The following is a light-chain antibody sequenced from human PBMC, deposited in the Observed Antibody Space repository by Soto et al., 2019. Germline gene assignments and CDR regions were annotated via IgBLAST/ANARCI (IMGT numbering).Light chain of an antibody. CDR2: GAS. Sequence: TVLTQSPGTLSVSPGERASLSCRASQSVSINLAWYQQKPGQAPRLLIYGASTRATGIPARFSGSGSGTEFTLSISRLEPEDFAVYYCQQYDDSARYIFGQGTNLEIK. J-gene: IGKJ2*01. CDR3: QQYDDSARYI. CDR1: QSVSIN. V-gene: IGKV3-15*01.